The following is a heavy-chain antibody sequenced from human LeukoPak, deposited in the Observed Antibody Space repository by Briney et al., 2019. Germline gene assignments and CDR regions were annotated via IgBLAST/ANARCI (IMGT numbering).Heavy chain of an antibody. J-gene: IGHJ6*03. CDR2: IRVDNGDT. CDR1: VYTFTRYG. Sequence: ASVKVSCKASVYTFTRYGISWVRQAPGQGLEWMGWIRVDNGDTDNAQKFQGRVTITTDTSSTTIYMELSSLRSDDTAVYYCAGVNLYYNYMDVWGKGTTVTVSS. CDR3: AGVNLYYNYMDV. D-gene: IGHD1-14*01. V-gene: IGHV1-18*01.